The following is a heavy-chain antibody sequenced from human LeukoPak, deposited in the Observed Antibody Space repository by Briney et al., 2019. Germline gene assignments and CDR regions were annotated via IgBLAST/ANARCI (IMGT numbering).Heavy chain of an antibody. D-gene: IGHD6-19*01. CDR1: GDSFSDYY. Sequence: PSETLALTCALYGDSFSDYYWSWIRQPPGKGPEWIGGIHHSGTTNYHPSLKSRVTISVDTSKNQFSLKLSSVTAADTAVYYCARRLEGYSSGPRDAFDIWGQGTMVTVFS. CDR2: IHHSGTT. CDR3: ARRLEGYSSGPRDAFDI. J-gene: IGHJ3*02. V-gene: IGHV4-34*01.